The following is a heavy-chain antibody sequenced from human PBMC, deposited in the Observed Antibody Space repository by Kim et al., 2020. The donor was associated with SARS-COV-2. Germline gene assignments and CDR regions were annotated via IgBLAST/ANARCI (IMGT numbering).Heavy chain of an antibody. Sequence: GGSLRLSCAASGFTFSSYGMHWVRQAPGKGLEWVAVISYDGSNKYYADSVKGRFTISRDNSKNTLYLQMNSLRAEDTAVYYCAKYSSFAAFDIWGQGTMVTVSS. CDR3: AKYSSFAAFDI. V-gene: IGHV3-30*18. J-gene: IGHJ3*02. D-gene: IGHD6-6*01. CDR1: GFTFSSYG. CDR2: ISYDGSNK.